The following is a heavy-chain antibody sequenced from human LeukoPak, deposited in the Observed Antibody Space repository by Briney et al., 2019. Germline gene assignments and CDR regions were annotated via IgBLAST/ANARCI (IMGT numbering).Heavy chain of an antibody. J-gene: IGHJ5*02. V-gene: IGHV3-23*01. CDR2: ISGSGGST. CDR1: GFTFSSYA. CDR3: AKDIAARPGYNWFDP. D-gene: IGHD6-6*01. Sequence: GGSLRLSCAASGFTFSSYAMSWVRQAPGKGLEWVSAISGSGGSTYYADSVKGRFTISRDNSKNTLYLQMNSLRAGDTAVYYCAKDIAARPGYNWFDPWGQGTLVTVSS.